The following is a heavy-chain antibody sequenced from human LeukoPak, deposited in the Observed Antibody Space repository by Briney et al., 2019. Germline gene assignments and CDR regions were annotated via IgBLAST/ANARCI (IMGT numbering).Heavy chain of an antibody. CDR3: ARDHFRVGCSTTSCYGVDP. CDR2: IYYRSQWYG. J-gene: IGHJ5*02. V-gene: IGHV6-1*01. Sequence: SQTLSLTCVISGDSVSRTDAGWNWIRQSPSRGLEWLGRIYYRSQWYGDDAPSVKGRITINPDTAKNQLSLQLNSVTAADTAVYYCARDHFRVGCSTTSCYGVDPWGQGTLVTVSS. CDR1: GDSVSRTDAG. D-gene: IGHD2-2*01.